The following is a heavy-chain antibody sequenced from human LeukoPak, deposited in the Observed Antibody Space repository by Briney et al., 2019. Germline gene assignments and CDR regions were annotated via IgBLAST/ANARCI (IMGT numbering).Heavy chain of an antibody. CDR3: ATGSNRYDSSDFDY. D-gene: IGHD3-22*01. CDR2: IYSKTDGGTT. J-gene: IGHJ4*02. CDR1: GFTFSNAW. V-gene: IGHV3-15*01. Sequence: PGGSLRLSCAASGFTFSNAWMNWVRQAPGKGLEWVGRIYSKTDGGTTEYAAPVKGRFSISGDDSKNTLDLQMHSLKTDDTALYYCATGSNRYDSSDFDYWGQGTLVTVSS.